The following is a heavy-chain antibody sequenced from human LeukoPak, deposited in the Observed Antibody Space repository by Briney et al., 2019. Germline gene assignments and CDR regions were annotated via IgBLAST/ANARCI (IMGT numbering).Heavy chain of an antibody. CDR3: AREQLQYPTYYYYMDV. D-gene: IGHD4-11*01. J-gene: IGHJ6*03. CDR2: IYYSGST. V-gene: IGHV4-59*12. CDR1: GASIIYYY. Sequence: PSETLSLTCTVSGASIIYYYWSWIRQPPGKGLEWIGYIYYSGSTNYHPSLKSRVTISIDTSKNQFSLKLASVTAADTAVYYCAREQLQYPTYYYYMDVWGKGTTVTASS.